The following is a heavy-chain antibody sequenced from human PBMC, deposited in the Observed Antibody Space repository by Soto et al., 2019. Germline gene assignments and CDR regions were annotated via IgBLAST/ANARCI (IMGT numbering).Heavy chain of an antibody. CDR3: ARQILSGSYYYYYGMDV. V-gene: IGHV5-51*01. CDR1: GYSFTSYW. Sequence: GESLKISCKGSGYSFTSYWIGWVRQMPGKGLEWMGIIYPGDSDTRYSPSFQGQVTISADKSISTAYLQWSSLKASDTAMYYCARQILSGSYYYYYGMDVWGQGTTVTVS. CDR2: IYPGDSDT. D-gene: IGHD1-26*01. J-gene: IGHJ6*02.